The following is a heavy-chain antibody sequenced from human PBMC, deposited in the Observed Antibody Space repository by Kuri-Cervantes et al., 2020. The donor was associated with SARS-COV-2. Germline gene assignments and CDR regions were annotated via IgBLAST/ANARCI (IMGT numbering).Heavy chain of an antibody. Sequence: SETLSLTCTVSGGSISSSYYWCGIRQPPGKGLEWVGSIYYSGNTYYNPSLKSRVTISIDTSKNQVSLKLSSVTAADTAVYYCARDWMFRGVISLGGAFDIWGQGTMVT. CDR3: ARDWMFRGVISLGGAFDI. CDR2: IYYSGNT. V-gene: IGHV4-39*02. D-gene: IGHD3-10*01. J-gene: IGHJ3*02. CDR1: GGSISSSYY.